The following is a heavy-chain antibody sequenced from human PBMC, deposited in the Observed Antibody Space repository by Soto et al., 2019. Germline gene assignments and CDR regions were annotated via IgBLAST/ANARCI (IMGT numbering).Heavy chain of an antibody. CDR2: IYYDGTT. CDR1: GGSISRYY. D-gene: IGHD5-18*01. J-gene: IGHJ4*02. CDR3: ARAGYSYGFGYYYDY. V-gene: IGHV4-59*01. Sequence: SETLSLTCTVSGGSISRYYWSWIRQPPGKGLEWIGYIYYDGTTNYSPSLKSRVTISVDTSNNQFSLRLSSVTAADTAVYYCARAGYSYGFGYYYDYWGQGTLVTVSS.